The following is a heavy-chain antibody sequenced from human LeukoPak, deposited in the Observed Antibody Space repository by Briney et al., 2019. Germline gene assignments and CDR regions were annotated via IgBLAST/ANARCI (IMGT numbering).Heavy chain of an antibody. J-gene: IGHJ5*02. CDR1: GGSISSSSYY. V-gene: IGHV4-39*07. Sequence: PSETLSLTCTVSGGSISSSSYYWGWIRQPPGKGLEWIGSIYYSGSTYYNPSLKSRVTISVDTSKNQFSLKLSSVTAADTAVYYCARGGTRGTTVIQTWGQGTLVTVSS. CDR2: IYYSGST. D-gene: IGHD4-17*01. CDR3: ARGGTRGTTVIQT.